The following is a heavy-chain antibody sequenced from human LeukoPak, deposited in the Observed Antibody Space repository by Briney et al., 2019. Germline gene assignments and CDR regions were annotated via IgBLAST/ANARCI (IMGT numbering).Heavy chain of an antibody. CDR2: IYSGGST. J-gene: IGHJ4*02. CDR3: AKDSHYDSGYFDY. Sequence: LSLTCAVYGGSFSGYYWSWIRQPPGKGLEWVSVIYSGGSTYYADSVKGRFTISRDNAKNSLYLQMNSLRAEDMALYYCAKDSHYDSGYFDYWGQGTLVTVSS. V-gene: IGHV3-53*05. D-gene: IGHD3-22*01. CDR1: GGSFSGYY.